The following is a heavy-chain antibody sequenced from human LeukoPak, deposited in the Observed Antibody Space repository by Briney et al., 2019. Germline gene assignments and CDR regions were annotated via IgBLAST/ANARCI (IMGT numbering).Heavy chain of an antibody. CDR2: ISASDGTT. J-gene: IGHJ4*02. Sequence: ASVQVSCKASGYSFSIYGITWARQAPRQGLEYLGWISASDGTTNYAQKVQDRVTMTTDTSTSTAYLELRSLRSEDTAVYYCARCGAAVTTHFSHWGQGTLVTVSS. CDR1: GYSFSIYG. V-gene: IGHV1-18*01. D-gene: IGHD4-17*01. CDR3: ARCGAAVTTHFSH.